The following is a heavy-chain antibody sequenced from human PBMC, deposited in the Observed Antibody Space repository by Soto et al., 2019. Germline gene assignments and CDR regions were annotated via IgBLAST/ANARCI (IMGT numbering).Heavy chain of an antibody. Sequence: PGESLKISCKGSGYSFTTYWISWVRQMLGKGLEWMGRVDPSDSSATYSSSFQGHVTFSTDNSITTAYLQWNSLKASDTALYFCARHTDAGGTEHNYWGQGTLVTVSS. CDR3: ARHTDAGGTEHNY. D-gene: IGHD6-13*01. J-gene: IGHJ4*02. V-gene: IGHV5-10-1*01. CDR2: VDPSDSSA. CDR1: GYSFTTYW.